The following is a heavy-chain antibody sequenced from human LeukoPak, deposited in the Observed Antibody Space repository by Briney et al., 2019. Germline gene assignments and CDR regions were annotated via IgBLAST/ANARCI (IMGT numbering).Heavy chain of an antibody. V-gene: IGHV3-23*01. J-gene: IGHJ4*02. Sequence: GGSLRLSCAASGFTFSSYAMSWVRQAPGKGLEWVSAISGSGGSTYCADSVKGRFTISRDNSKNTLYLQMNSLRAEDTAVYYCAKAVITFGGVIQAYDYWGQGTLVTVSS. D-gene: IGHD3-16*02. CDR2: ISGSGGST. CDR1: GFTFSSYA. CDR3: AKAVITFGGVIQAYDY.